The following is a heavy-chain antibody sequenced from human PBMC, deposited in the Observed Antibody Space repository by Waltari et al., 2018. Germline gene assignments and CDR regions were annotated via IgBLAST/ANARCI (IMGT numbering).Heavy chain of an antibody. D-gene: IGHD3-10*01. Sequence: QVQLQESGPGLVKPSETLSLTCTVSGGSISSYYWSWIRQPPGKGLEWIGYIYYSGSTNYNPSLRSRVTISADTSKNQFSLKLSSVTAADTAVYYCARGTMRPYYMDVWGKGTTVTVSS. CDR1: GGSISSYY. CDR3: ARGTMRPYYMDV. J-gene: IGHJ6*03. V-gene: IGHV4-59*01. CDR2: IYYSGST.